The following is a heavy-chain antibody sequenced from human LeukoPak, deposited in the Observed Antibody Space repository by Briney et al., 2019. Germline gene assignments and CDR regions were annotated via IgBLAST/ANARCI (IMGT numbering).Heavy chain of an antibody. J-gene: IGHJ3*02. D-gene: IGHD5-24*01. CDR1: GFTFTSYW. Sequence: GGSLRLSSAASGFTFTSYWMHWVRQVPGKGLVWVSRITSDGSSTSYAGSVKGRFTISRDNAKNTLYLQMNSLRPEDTAVYYCASGDGHGFDIWGQGTMVTVSS. CDR3: ASGDGHGFDI. CDR2: ITSDGSST. V-gene: IGHV3-74*01.